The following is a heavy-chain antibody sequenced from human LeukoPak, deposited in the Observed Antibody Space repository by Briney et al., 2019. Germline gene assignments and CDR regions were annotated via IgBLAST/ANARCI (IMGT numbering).Heavy chain of an antibody. CDR3: ARDLVGAIAY. Sequence: QAGGSLRLSCSASGFIFSSYWMSWVRQAPGKGLEWVAIIKQDESEKYYVDSVKGRFTISRDNAKNSLYLQMNSLRAEDTAVYYCARDLVGAIAYWGQGTLVTVSS. D-gene: IGHD1-26*01. CDR1: GFIFSSYW. J-gene: IGHJ4*02. V-gene: IGHV3-7*01. CDR2: IKQDESEK.